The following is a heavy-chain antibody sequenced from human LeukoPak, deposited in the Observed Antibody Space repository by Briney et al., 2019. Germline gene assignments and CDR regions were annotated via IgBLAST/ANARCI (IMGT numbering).Heavy chain of an antibody. V-gene: IGHV4-34*01. CDR2: INHSGST. Sequence: SETLSLTCAVYGESFSGYYWSWIRQPPGKGLEWIGEINHSGSTNYNPSLKSRVAISLDTSKNHFSLKLSSVTAADTAVYYCARTWLVRGWFDPWGQGTLVTVSS. J-gene: IGHJ5*02. CDR3: ARTWLVRGWFDP. CDR1: GESFSGYY. D-gene: IGHD6-19*01.